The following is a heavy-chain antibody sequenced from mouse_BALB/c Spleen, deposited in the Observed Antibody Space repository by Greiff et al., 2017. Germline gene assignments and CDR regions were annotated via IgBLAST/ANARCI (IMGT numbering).Heavy chain of an antibody. J-gene: IGHJ3*01. CDR1: GYTFTDYA. D-gene: IGHD2-2*01. CDR3: ARGVYYGDDGVAY. CDR2: ISTYYGDA. Sequence: VQGVESGAELVRPGVSVKISCKGSGYTFTDYAMHWVKQSHAKSLEWIGVISTYYGDASYNQKFKGKATMTVDKSSSTAYMELARLTSEESAIYSCARGVYYGDDGVAYWGQGTLVTVSA. V-gene: IGHV1S137*01.